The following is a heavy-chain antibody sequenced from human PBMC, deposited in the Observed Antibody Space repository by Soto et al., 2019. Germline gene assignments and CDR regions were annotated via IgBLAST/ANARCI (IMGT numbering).Heavy chain of an antibody. CDR3: ARDLEGGDYYDSSGYYGY. CDR2: ISSSSSTI. CDR1: GFTFSSYS. Sequence: GGSLRLSCAASGFTFSSYSMNWVRQAPGKGLEWVSYISSSSSTIYYADSVKGRFTISRDNAKNSLYLQMNSLRDEDTAVYYCARDLEGGDYYDSSGYYGYWGQGTLVTVSS. J-gene: IGHJ4*02. D-gene: IGHD3-22*01. V-gene: IGHV3-48*02.